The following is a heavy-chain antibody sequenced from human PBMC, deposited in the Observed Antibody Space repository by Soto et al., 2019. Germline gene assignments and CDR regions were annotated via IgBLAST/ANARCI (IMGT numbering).Heavy chain of an antibody. J-gene: IGHJ6*02. CDR2: ISGGAGST. V-gene: IGHV3-23*01. D-gene: IGHD6-6*01. Sequence: GGSLRLSCAASGFTFSSYAMSWVRQAPGQGLEWVSAISGGAGSTYYADSVKGRFTISRGNSKNTLYLQMNSLRAEDTAIYYCAKAQSSSSSKYYYYYGMDVWGQGTTVTVSS. CDR3: AKAQSSSSSKYYYYYGMDV. CDR1: GFTFSSYA.